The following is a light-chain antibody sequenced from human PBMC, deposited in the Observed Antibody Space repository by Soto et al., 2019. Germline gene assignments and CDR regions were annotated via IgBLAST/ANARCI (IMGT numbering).Light chain of an antibody. CDR2: AAS. CDR3: QSYNTARPT. V-gene: IGKV1-39*01. J-gene: IGKJ5*01. CDR1: QSISSY. Sequence: DIQMTQSPSSLSASVGDRVTITCRASQSISSYLNWYQQKPGKAPNLLIYAASSLQSGVPSRFSGSGSGTDFTLTISGLQPEDLATYYCQSYNTARPTFGQGTRLEI.